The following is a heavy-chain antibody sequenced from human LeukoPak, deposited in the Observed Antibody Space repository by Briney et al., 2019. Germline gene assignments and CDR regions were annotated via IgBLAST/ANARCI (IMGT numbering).Heavy chain of an antibody. Sequence: KSSETLSLTCTVSGGSISSYYWSWIRQPPGKGLEWIGYIYYSGSTNYNPSLKSRVTISVDTSKNQFSLKLSSVTAADTAVYYCARLLGVGILSFDYWGQGTLVTVSS. CDR3: ARLLGVGILSFDY. V-gene: IGHV4-59*08. J-gene: IGHJ4*02. CDR1: GGSISSYY. D-gene: IGHD3-3*01. CDR2: IYYSGST.